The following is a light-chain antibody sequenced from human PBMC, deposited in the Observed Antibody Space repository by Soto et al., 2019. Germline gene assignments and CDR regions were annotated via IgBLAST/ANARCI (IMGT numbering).Light chain of an antibody. J-gene: IGKJ4*01. CDR3: QQYGSSPLT. V-gene: IGKV3-20*01. Sequence: GLTHSTVTLSLTPGERATLSFRASQSVSGYLVSYQQKPGQAPRLLIYGASSRATGIPDRFSGSGSGTDFTLTISRLEPEDFAVYYCQQYGSSPLTFGGGGKVDI. CDR2: GAS. CDR1: QSVSGY.